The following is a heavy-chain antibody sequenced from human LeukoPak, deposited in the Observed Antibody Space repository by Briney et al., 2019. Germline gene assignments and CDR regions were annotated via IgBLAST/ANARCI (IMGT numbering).Heavy chain of an antibody. CDR1: GGSISSYY. J-gene: IGHJ6*02. CDR3: ARHASYDILTGIPYGMDV. D-gene: IGHD3-9*01. Sequence: SETLSLTCTVSGGSISSYYWSWIRQPRGKGLEWIGYIYYSGSTNYNPSLKSRVTISVETSKNQFSLRLSSVTAADTAVYYCARHASYDILTGIPYGMDVWGQGTTVTVSS. V-gene: IGHV4-59*08. CDR2: IYYSGST.